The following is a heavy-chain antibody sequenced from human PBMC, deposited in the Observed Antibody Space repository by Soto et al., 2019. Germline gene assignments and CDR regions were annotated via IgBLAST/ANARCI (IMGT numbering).Heavy chain of an antibody. CDR2: ISNDGSNQ. Sequence: GGSLRLSCAASGFTFSSYGMHWVRQAPGKGLEWVSSISNDGSNQHYADSVKGRFTISRDNSKNTVCLQLNSLRGEDTAVYYCSRSRPTGRRDYYYYGMDVWGQGTPVTVSS. CDR3: SRSRPTGRRDYYYYGMDV. V-gene: IGHV3-30*03. CDR1: GFTFSSYG. J-gene: IGHJ6*02. D-gene: IGHD1-1*01.